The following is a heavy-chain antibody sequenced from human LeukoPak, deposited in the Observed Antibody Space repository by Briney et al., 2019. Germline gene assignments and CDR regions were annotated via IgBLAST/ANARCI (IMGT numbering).Heavy chain of an antibody. J-gene: IGHJ6*04. CDR3: ARSKAHVNFDIWSVPPGKMDI. CDR1: GYTFTPYD. D-gene: IGHD3-3*01. Sequence: ASVKVSYKPSGYTFTPYDVNWVRQAPGQGLKWMGWMSPNSGNTTYAQNFQGSVTITRNTSLSTPYMELSSLRSEDTAVYYCARSKAHVNFDIWSVPPGKMDIWGKGTTVTVSS. CDR2: MSPNSGNT. V-gene: IGHV1-8*01.